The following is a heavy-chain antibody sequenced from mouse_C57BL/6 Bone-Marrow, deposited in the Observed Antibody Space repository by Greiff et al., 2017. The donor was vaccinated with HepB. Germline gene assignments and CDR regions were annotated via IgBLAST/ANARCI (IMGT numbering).Heavy chain of an antibody. CDR3: ARSYSNYLAWFAY. CDR2: INPNNGGT. V-gene: IGHV1-18*01. J-gene: IGHJ3*01. Sequence: VQLQQSGPELVKPGASVKIPCNASGYTFTDYNMDWVKQSHGKSLEWIGDINPNNGGTIYNQKFKGKATLTVDKSSSTAYMELRSLTSEDTAVYYCARSYSNYLAWFAYWGQGTLVTVSA. D-gene: IGHD2-5*01. CDR1: GYTFTDYN.